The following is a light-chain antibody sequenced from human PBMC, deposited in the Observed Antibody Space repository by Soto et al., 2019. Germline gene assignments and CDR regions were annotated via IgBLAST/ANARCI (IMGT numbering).Light chain of an antibody. V-gene: IGLV3-21*04. CDR3: QVWDTSSEHPV. CDR2: SDT. Sequence: SYELTQPPSVSVAPGKTARFTCGGNNIGSKGVHWYQQKPGQAPVLVIHSDTDRPSGIPERFSGSNSGNTATLTISRVEAEDEADYHCQVWDTSSEHPVFGGGTQLTVL. J-gene: IGLJ2*01. CDR1: NIGSKG.